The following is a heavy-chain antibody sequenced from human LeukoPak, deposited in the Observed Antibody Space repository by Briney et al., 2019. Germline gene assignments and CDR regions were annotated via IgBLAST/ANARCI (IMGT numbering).Heavy chain of an antibody. CDR2: ISGGGGTT. V-gene: IGHV3-23*01. Sequence: GGSLRLSCAASGFTFRSYAMSWVRQAPGKGLEWVSVISGGGGTTYYADSVKGRFTISRDNSENTLYLQMNSLRAEDTAVYYCAKGYSGSYLDYWGQGTLVTVSS. CDR3: AKGYSGSYLDY. D-gene: IGHD1-26*01. J-gene: IGHJ4*02. CDR1: GFTFRSYA.